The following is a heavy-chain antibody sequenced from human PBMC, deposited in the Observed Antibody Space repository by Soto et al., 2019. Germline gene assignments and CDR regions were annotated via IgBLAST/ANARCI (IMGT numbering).Heavy chain of an antibody. D-gene: IGHD3-10*01. V-gene: IGHV3-23*01. CDR1: GFTFSSYA. Sequence: EVQLLESGGGLVLPGGSLRLSCAASGFTFSSYAMNWVRQAPGKGLEWVSGISGAGGNTHYADSVKGRFTISRDNSKNTLYLQMNSLRAEDTAVYYCAKDLWFGEYYFDYWGQGTLVTVSS. CDR2: ISGAGGNT. J-gene: IGHJ4*02. CDR3: AKDLWFGEYYFDY.